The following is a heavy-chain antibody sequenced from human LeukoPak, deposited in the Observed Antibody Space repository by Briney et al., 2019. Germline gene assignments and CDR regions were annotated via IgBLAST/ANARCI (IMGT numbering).Heavy chain of an antibody. CDR3: ARETPDSYYFDY. V-gene: IGHV4-39*02. J-gene: IGHJ4*02. Sequence: SETLSLTCTVSGGSISSSSYYWGWIRQPPGKGLEWIGSIYYSGSTYYNPSLKSRVTISVDTSKNQFSLKLSSVTAADTAVYYCARETPDSYYFDYWGQGTPVTVSS. CDR1: GGSISSSSYY. D-gene: IGHD3-22*01. CDR2: IYYSGST.